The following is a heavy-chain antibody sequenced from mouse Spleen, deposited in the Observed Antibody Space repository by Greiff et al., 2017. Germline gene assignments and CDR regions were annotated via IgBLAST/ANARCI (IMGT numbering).Heavy chain of an antibody. CDR3: ARDRGSSGYEFAY. CDR1: GFTFSDYY. Sequence: EVKLVESGGGLVKPGGSLKLSCAASGFTFSDYYMYWVRQTPEKRLEWVATISDGGSYTYYPDSVKGRFTISRDNAKNNLYLQMSSLKSEDTAMYYCARDRGSSGYEFAYWGQGTLVTVSA. D-gene: IGHD3-1*01. J-gene: IGHJ3*01. V-gene: IGHV5-4*02. CDR2: ISDGGSYT.